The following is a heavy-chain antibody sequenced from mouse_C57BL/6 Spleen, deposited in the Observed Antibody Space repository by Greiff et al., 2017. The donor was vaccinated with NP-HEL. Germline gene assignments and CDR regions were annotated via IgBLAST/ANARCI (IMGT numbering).Heavy chain of an antibody. CDR1: GFSFNTYA. CDR3: VRGLYAMDY. CDR2: IRSKSNNYAT. V-gene: IGHV10-1*01. J-gene: IGHJ4*01. Sequence: EAGGGLVQPKGSLKLSCAASGFSFNTYAMNWVRQAPGKGLEWVARIRSKSNNYATYYADSVKDRFTISRDDSESMLYLQMNNLKTEDTAMYYCVRGLYAMDYWGQGTSVTVSS.